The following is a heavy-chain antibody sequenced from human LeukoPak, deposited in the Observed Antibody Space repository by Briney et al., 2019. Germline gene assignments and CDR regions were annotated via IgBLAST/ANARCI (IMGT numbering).Heavy chain of an antibody. CDR1: GFTFSNAW. Sequence: GGSLRLSCAASGFTFSNAWMSWVRQAPGKGLEWVGRIKSKTDGGTTDYAAPVKGRFTISRDDSKNTLYLQMNSLKTEDTAVYYCTPLDFDIVVVPAASEVDYWGQGTLVTVSS. D-gene: IGHD2-2*01. CDR3: TPLDFDIVVVPAASEVDY. V-gene: IGHV3-15*01. CDR2: IKSKTDGGTT. J-gene: IGHJ4*02.